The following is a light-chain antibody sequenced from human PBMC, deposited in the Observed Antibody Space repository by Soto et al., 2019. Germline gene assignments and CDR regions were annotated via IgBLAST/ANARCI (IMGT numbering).Light chain of an antibody. Sequence: EIVLTQSPATLSLSPGERTTLSCRASQSISSYLAWYQQKPGQAPRLLIYDASNRATSIPARFSGSGSGTDFTLTISSLEPEDFAVYYCQQRSNWGLTFGGGTKVDIK. CDR1: QSISSY. V-gene: IGKV3-11*01. CDR3: QQRSNWGLT. CDR2: DAS. J-gene: IGKJ4*01.